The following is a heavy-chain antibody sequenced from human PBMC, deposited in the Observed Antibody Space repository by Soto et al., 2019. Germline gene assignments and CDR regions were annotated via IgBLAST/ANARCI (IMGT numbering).Heavy chain of an antibody. D-gene: IGHD6-19*01. Sequence: QVQLVQSGAEVKKPGASVKVSCKASGYTFTSYDINWVRQATGQGLEWMGWMSPNSGNTGYAQTFPGRVTMTRNTSMSTAYVELSSLRSGETAVYYCAREYSSGGSKVWGQGTLVTVSS. V-gene: IGHV1-8*01. J-gene: IGHJ4*02. CDR2: MSPNSGNT. CDR1: GYTFTSYD. CDR3: AREYSSGGSKV.